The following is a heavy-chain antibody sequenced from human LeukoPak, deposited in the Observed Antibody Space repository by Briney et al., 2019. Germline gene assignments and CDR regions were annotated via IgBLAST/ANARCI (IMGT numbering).Heavy chain of an antibody. CDR2: INPNSGGT. V-gene: IGHV1-2*02. CDR1: GYTFTGYH. Sequence: GASVKVSCKASGYTFTGYHMHWVRQAPGQGLEWMGWINPNSGGTNYAQKFQGRVTMARDTSISTAYMELSRLRSDDTAVYYCARTGAYYSGMYYFDYWGQGALVTVSS. D-gene: IGHD3-22*01. J-gene: IGHJ4*02. CDR3: ARTGAYYSGMYYFDY.